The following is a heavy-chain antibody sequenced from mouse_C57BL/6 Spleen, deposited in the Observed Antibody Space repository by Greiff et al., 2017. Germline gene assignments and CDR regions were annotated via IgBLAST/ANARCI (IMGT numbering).Heavy chain of an antibody. D-gene: IGHD4-1*01. J-gene: IGHJ2*01. CDR1: GYTFTSYW. CDR2: IYPGSGST. CDR3: ARSLTGTRDFDY. Sequence: QVQLQQPGAELVKPGASVKMSCKASGYTFTSYWITWVKQRPGQGLEGIGDIYPGSGSTNYNEKFKSKATLTVDTSSSTAYMQLSSLTSEDSAVYYCARSLTGTRDFDYWGQGTTLTVSS. V-gene: IGHV1-55*01.